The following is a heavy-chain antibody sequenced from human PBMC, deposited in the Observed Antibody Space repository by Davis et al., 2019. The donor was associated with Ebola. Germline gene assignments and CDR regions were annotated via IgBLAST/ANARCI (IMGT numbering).Heavy chain of an antibody. CDR1: GYTFTSYY. CDR3: ARALGSSYDY. CDR2: INPTGGSA. Sequence: ASVKVSCKASGYTFTSYYIHWVRQAPGQGLEWMGIINPTGGSATYAQKFQGRVTMTRDTSTSTVYMELSSLRSEDTAVYYCARALGSSYDYWGQGTLVTVSS. V-gene: IGHV1-46*01. D-gene: IGHD6-6*01. J-gene: IGHJ4*02.